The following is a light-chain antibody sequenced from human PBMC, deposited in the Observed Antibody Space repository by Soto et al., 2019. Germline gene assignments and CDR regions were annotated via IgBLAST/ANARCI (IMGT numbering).Light chain of an antibody. CDR1: SSDVGTDDF. Sequence: QSVLTQPPSVSGSPGQSVTISCTGSSSDVGTDDFVPWYQLQAGNTPRLMSYDFSERPSGVPHRFSGSKSGNAASVTISGLQAEDEADYYCCLYAVTCDVFGSGTKVTVL. J-gene: IGLJ1*01. V-gene: IGLV2-11*01. CDR2: DFS. CDR3: CLYAVTCDV.